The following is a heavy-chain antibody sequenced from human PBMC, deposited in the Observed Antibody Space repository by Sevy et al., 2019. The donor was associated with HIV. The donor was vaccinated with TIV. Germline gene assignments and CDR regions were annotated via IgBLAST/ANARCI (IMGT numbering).Heavy chain of an antibody. CDR1: GGTFSSYA. J-gene: IGHJ3*02. CDR3: ARDAYCGGDCYDAFDI. CDR2: IIPIFGTA. D-gene: IGHD2-21*02. Sequence: KISCKASGGTFSSYAISWVRQAPGQGLEWMGGIIPIFGTANYAQKFQGRVTITADESTSTAYMELSSLRSEDTAVYYCARDAYCGGDCYDAFDIWGQGTMVTVSS. V-gene: IGHV1-69*01.